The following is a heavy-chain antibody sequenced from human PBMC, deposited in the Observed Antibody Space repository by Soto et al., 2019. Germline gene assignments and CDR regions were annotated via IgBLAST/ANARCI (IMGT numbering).Heavy chain of an antibody. CDR1: GASISSSAYY. J-gene: IGHJ6*02. CDR3: AGEIRFCSRGVCSSSALDV. Sequence: QVQLQESGPGLVKPSQTLSLTCTVSGASISSSAYYWTWIRQPPGKGLEWIGYTHYSGSTFYNPSLKSRVTISLDTSKNQFSLRLGSVAATDTAMYFCAGEIRFCSRGVCSSSALDVWGQGTTVSVSS. CDR2: THYSGST. V-gene: IGHV4-30-4*01. D-gene: IGHD2-8*01.